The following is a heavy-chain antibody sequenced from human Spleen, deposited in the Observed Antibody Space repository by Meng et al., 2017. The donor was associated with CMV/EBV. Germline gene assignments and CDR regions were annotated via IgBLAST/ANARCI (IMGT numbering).Heavy chain of an antibody. Sequence: YTMQWVRQAPGKGLEWVAVTSYDDSTKYYADSVKGRFTISRDNFRNTLYLQTNSLRPEDTAVYYCARDSGDYYGSGSADLNLDYWGQGTLVTVSS. D-gene: IGHD3-10*01. CDR2: TSYDDSTK. V-gene: IGHV3-30*03. CDR3: ARDSGDYYGSGSADLNLDY. J-gene: IGHJ4*02. CDR1: YT.